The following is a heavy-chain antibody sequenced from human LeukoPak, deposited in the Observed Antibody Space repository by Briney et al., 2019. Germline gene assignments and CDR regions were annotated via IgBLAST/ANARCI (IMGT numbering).Heavy chain of an antibody. V-gene: IGHV1-2*02. CDR2: INPYSGGT. CDR3: ARDDSGSYYLDN. D-gene: IGHD1-26*01. J-gene: IGHJ4*02. CDR1: GYTFTCYY. Sequence: ASVKVSCKASGYTFTCYYMHWVRQAPGQGREWMGWINPYSGGTNYAQKFQGRVTMTRHTSISTAYMELSRLRSDDTAVDYCARDDSGSYYLDNWGQGTLGTVSS.